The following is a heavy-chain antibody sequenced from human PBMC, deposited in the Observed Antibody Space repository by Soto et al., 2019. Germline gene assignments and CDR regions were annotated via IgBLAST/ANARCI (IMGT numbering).Heavy chain of an antibody. D-gene: IGHD3-10*01. J-gene: IGHJ6*02. CDR2: INHSGST. CDR1: GGSFSGYY. V-gene: IGHV4-34*01. CDR3: AREDVVRVFIKWGRYHYLLSF. Sequence: PSETLSLTCAVYGGSFSGYYWSWIRQPPGKGLEWIGEINHSGSTNYNPSLKSRVTISVDTSKNQFSLKLSSVTAADTAVYYCAREDVVRVFIKWGRYHYLLSFCGQGTSVPGSS.